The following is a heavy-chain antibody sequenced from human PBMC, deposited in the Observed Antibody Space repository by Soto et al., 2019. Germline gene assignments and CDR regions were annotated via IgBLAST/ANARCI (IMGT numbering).Heavy chain of an antibody. Sequence: SETLSLTCAVSGGSISSGGYSWSWIRQPPGKGLEWIGYIYHSGSTYYNPSLKSRVAISVDRSKNQFSLKLSSVTAADTAVYYCARAPYGSGSYYNSWGQGTLVNVSP. D-gene: IGHD3-10*01. CDR3: ARAPYGSGSYYNS. CDR2: IYHSGST. CDR1: GGSISSGGYS. J-gene: IGHJ4*02. V-gene: IGHV4-30-2*01.